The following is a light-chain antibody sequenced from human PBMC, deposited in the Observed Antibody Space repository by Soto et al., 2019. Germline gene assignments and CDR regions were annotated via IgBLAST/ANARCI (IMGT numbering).Light chain of an antibody. CDR3: QQYYTTLAPT. J-gene: IGKJ4*01. CDR2: WAS. V-gene: IGKV4-1*01. Sequence: DIVMTQSPDSLAVSLGERATIKCKYSQSVFYSSNSKNYLAWYQQKPGQPPKLLIYWASTRESGVPDRFSGGGSGTDFTLTISSLQAADVAVYFCQQYYTTLAPTFGGGTKVEIK. CDR1: QSVFYSSNSKNY.